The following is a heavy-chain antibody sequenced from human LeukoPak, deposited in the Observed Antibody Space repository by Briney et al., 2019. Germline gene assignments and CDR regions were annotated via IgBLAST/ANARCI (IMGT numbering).Heavy chain of an antibody. CDR1: GFTFSSNY. J-gene: IGHJ4*02. CDR3: ARGPYDTSGYFVS. CDR2: IYDTGRT. D-gene: IGHD3-22*01. V-gene: IGHV3-53*01. Sequence: GGSLRLSCAASGFTFSSNYMSWVRQAPGKGLEWVSVIYDTGRTYYADSVKGRFTISRDNYKNTLYLQMNSLRVEDTAAYYCARGPYDTSGYFVSWGQGTLVTVSS.